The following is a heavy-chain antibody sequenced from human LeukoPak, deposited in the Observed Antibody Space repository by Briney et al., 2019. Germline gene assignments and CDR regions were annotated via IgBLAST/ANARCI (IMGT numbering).Heavy chain of an antibody. D-gene: IGHD2-15*01. CDR3: ARVLRYCSGGNCYSGGLGYMDV. V-gene: IGHV3-11*01. J-gene: IGHJ6*03. CDR2: ISRSGSTK. CDR1: GCTFSDYN. Sequence: GGSLRVSCAASGCTFSDYNMRWIRQAPGKGLEWVSSISRSGSTKYYADSVKGRSTISRDNAKNSLFLQMNSLRAEDTAVYYCARVLRYCSGGNCYSGGLGYMDVWGKGTTVTISS.